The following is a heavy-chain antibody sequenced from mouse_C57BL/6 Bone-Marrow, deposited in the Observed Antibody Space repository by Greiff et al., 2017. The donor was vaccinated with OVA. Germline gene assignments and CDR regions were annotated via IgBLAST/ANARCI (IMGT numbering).Heavy chain of an antibody. J-gene: IGHJ2*01. CDR2: ISYSGST. V-gene: IGHV3-8*01. CDR1: GYSITSDY. Sequence: EVKLMESGPGLAKPSQTLSLTCSVTGYSITSDYWNWIRKFPGNKLEYMGYISYSGSTYYNPSLKSRNSITRDTSKNQYYLQLNSVTTVDTATYYCARYRDDGYYYFDYWGQGTTLTVSS. CDR3: ARYRDDGYYYFDY. D-gene: IGHD2-3*01.